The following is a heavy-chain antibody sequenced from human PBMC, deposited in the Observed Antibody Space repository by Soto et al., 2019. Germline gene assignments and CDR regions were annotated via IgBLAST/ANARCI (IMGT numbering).Heavy chain of an antibody. CDR3: AREELNCGGDCFAF. CDR2: IGTSSTNI. Sequence: GGSVRLYCAASGFTFTSYEFNWVRQAPGKGLEWISYIGTSSTNIYYADSVKGRFTVSRDNARNALYLQMNSLRAEDTAIYYCAREELNCGGDCFAFWGQGALFLVSS. CDR1: GFTFTSYE. J-gene: IGHJ4*02. V-gene: IGHV3-48*03. D-gene: IGHD2-21*01.